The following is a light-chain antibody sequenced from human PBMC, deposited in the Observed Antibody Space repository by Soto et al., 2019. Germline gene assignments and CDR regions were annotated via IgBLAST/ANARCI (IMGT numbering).Light chain of an antibody. CDR2: DAS. V-gene: IGKV1-33*01. J-gene: IGKJ4*01. CDR1: QDISNY. CDR3: LQDYNYPLT. Sequence: DIQLTQSPSSRSASVGNRVTITFXASQDISNYLNWYQQKPGKAPKVLIYDASNLETGVPSRFSGSGAGTDFTLTISSLQPEDFATYYCLQDYNYPLTFGGGTKVDIK.